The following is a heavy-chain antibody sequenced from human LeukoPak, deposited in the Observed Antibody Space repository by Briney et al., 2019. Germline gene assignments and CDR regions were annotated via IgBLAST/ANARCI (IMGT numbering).Heavy chain of an antibody. J-gene: IGHJ3*02. CDR3: ARDGPDTAMVREGGYDAFDI. CDR2: INPNSGGT. Sequence: ASVKVSCKASGYTFTGYYMHWVRQAPGQGLEWMGWINPNSGGTNYAQKFQGRVTMTRDTSISTAYMELSRLRSDDTAVYYCARDGPDTAMVREGGYDAFDIWGQGTMVTVSS. V-gene: IGHV1-2*02. D-gene: IGHD5-18*01. CDR1: GYTFTGYY.